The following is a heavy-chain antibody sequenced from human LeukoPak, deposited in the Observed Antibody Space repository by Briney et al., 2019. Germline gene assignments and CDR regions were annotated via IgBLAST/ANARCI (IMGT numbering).Heavy chain of an antibody. J-gene: IGHJ3*02. CDR3: ARTKWELEAFDI. D-gene: IGHD1-26*01. V-gene: IGHV3-30*19. CDR2: ISYDGSNK. Sequence: GGYLRLSCAASGFTFSDYYMSWIRQGPGQGLEWVAVISYDGSNKYYADSVKGRFTISRDNSKNTLYLQMNSLRAEDTAVYYCARTKWELEAFDIWGQGTMVTVSS. CDR1: GFTFSDYY.